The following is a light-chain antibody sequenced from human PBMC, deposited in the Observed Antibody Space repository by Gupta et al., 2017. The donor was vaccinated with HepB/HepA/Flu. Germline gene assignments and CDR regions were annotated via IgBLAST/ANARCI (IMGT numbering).Light chain of an antibody. J-gene: IGLJ3*02. CDR3: CSYAGSYSWV. CDR2: DVS. CDR1: SRDVGGYNY. Sequence: QSALTQPRSVSGSPGQSVTIPCTGTSRDVGGYNYVSWYQQHPGKAPKLIIYDVSTWPLGVPNRFSGSKSGNTASLTISGLRAEDEADYYCCSYAGSYSWVFGGGTKVTVL. V-gene: IGLV2-11*01.